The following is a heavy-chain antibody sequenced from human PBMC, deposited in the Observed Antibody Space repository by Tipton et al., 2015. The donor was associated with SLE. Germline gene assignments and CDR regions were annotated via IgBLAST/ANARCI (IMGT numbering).Heavy chain of an antibody. CDR2: IWYDGSNK. V-gene: IGHV3-33*06. J-gene: IGHJ6*02. CDR3: AKDLVVAATPYYYGMDV. D-gene: IGHD2-15*01. Sequence: SLRLSCAASGFTFSSCGMHWVRQAPGKGLEWVAVIWYDGSNKYYADSVKGRFTISRDNSKNTLYLQMNSLRAEDTAVYYCAKDLVVAATPYYYGMDVWGQGTTVTVSS. CDR1: GFTFSSCG.